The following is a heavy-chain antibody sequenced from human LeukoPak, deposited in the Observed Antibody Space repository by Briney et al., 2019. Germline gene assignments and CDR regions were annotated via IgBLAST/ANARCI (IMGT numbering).Heavy chain of an antibody. CDR2: IYSGGST. Sequence: GGSLRLSCAASGFTFSSYWMSWVRQAPGKGLEWVSVIYSGGSTYYADSVKGRFTISRHNSKNTLYLQMNSLRAEDTAVYYCASDSGSYYNDAFDIWGQGTMVTVSS. CDR1: GFTFSSYW. CDR3: ASDSGSYYNDAFDI. V-gene: IGHV3-53*04. J-gene: IGHJ3*02. D-gene: IGHD3-10*01.